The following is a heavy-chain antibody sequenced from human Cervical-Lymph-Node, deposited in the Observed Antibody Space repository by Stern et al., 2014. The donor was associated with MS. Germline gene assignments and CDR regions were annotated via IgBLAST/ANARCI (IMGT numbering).Heavy chain of an antibody. CDR3: ARAGFYSSSLKLDY. CDR1: GGSFSGYY. Sequence: QVQLQQWGAGLLKPSETLSLTCAVYGGSFSGYYWSWIRQPPGKGLEWIGEINHSGSTNYNPSLKSRVTISVDTSKNQFSLKLSSVTAADTAVYYCARAGFYSSSLKLDYWGQGTLVTVSS. V-gene: IGHV4-34*01. CDR2: INHSGST. D-gene: IGHD6-6*01. J-gene: IGHJ4*02.